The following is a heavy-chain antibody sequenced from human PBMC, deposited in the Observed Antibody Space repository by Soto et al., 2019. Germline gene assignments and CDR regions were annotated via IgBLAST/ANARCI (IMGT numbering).Heavy chain of an antibody. CDR2: IYYSGST. D-gene: IGHD2-15*01. V-gene: IGHV4-59*01. CDR1: GGSINSYY. J-gene: IGHJ2*01. Sequence: SETLSLTCIVSGGSINSYYWNWIRQPPGKGQEWIGYIYYSGSTNYNSSLKSRVTISVDTSKNQFSLKLNSVTAADTAVYYCARGPELYCTGGSCFRHSNPRYFDLWGRGTLVTVSS. CDR3: ARGPELYCTGGSCFRHSNPRYFDL.